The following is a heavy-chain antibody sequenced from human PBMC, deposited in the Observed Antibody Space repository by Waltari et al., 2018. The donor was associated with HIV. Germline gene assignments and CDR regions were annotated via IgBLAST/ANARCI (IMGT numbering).Heavy chain of an antibody. Sequence: QVQLQQWGAGLLKPSETLSLTCAVYGGSFSGYYWSWIRQPPGKGLEWIGEINHSGSTNSNPSLKSRVTISVDTSTNQFSLKLSSVTAADTAVYYCAPARRGDFQHWGQGTLVTVSS. CDR1: GGSFSGYY. J-gene: IGHJ1*01. CDR2: INHSGST. CDR3: APARRGDFQH. D-gene: IGHD3-10*01. V-gene: IGHV4-34*01.